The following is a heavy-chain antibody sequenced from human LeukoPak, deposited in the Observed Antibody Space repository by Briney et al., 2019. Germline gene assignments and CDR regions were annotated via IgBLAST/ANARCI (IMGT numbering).Heavy chain of an antibody. CDR2: IPHDGNNK. J-gene: IGHJ4*02. V-gene: IGHV3-30*04. D-gene: IGHD6-13*01. CDR3: AKDRQMIVAAGPLDY. CDR1: GLTFSSYA. Sequence: GRSLRPSCAASGLTFSSYAMHWVRQAPGKGLDWVAAIPHDGNNKYYADSVKGRFTISRDNTNSTLYLQINSLRAEDTAVYYCAKDRQMIVAAGPLDYWGQGTLVTVSS.